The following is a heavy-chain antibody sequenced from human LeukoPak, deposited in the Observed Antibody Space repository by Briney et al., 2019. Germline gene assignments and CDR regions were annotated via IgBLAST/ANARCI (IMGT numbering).Heavy chain of an antibody. J-gene: IGHJ4*02. CDR1: GGSISSYY. D-gene: IGHD3-9*01. V-gene: IGHV4-59*08. CDR2: IYSSGST. CDR3: ARHGSQSSGYYY. Sequence: SETLSLTCTVSGGSISSYYWSWIRQPPGKGLEWIGYIYSSGSTNYNPSLKSRVTISLDTSKNQFSLKLSSVTAADTAVYYCARHGSQSSGYYYWGQGTLVTASS.